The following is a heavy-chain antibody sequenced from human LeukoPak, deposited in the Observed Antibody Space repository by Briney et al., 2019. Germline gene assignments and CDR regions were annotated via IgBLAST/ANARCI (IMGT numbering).Heavy chain of an antibody. CDR3: ARDGPCSSTSCYSIDY. CDR2: IIPIFGTA. Sequence: ASVKVSCKASGGTCSSYAISWVRQAPGQGLEWMGGIIPIFGTANYAQKFQGRVTITADESTSTAYMELSSLRSEDTAVYYCARDGPCSSTSCYSIDYWGQGTLVTVSS. CDR1: GGTCSSYA. J-gene: IGHJ4*02. D-gene: IGHD2-2*02. V-gene: IGHV1-69*01.